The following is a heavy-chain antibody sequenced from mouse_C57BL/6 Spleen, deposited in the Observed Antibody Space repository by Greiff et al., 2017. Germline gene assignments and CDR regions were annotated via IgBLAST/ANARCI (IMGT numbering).Heavy chain of an antibody. CDR2: IYPGSGNT. Sequence: QVQLKQSGAELVRPGASVKLSCKASGYTFTDYYINWVKQRPGQGLEWIARIYPGSGNTYYNEKFKGKATLTAEKSSSTAYMQLSSLTSEDSAVYFCAQVYGNYGAMDYWGQGTSVTVSS. V-gene: IGHV1-76*01. D-gene: IGHD2-1*01. CDR1: GYTFTDYY. J-gene: IGHJ4*01. CDR3: AQVYGNYGAMDY.